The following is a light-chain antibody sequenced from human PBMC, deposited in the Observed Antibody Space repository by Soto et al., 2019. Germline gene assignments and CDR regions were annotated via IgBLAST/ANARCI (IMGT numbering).Light chain of an antibody. CDR3: SSYTCTSTYV. J-gene: IGLJ1*01. V-gene: IGLV2-14*01. CDR2: HVS. Sequence: QSVLTQPASVSGSPGQSITISCTGTSSDVGGYNYVSWYQQYPGKAPKLMIYHVSNRPSGVSNRFSGSKSGNSASLTISGLQPEDESVYFCSSYTCTSTYVFGTGTKVTVL. CDR1: SSDVGGYNY.